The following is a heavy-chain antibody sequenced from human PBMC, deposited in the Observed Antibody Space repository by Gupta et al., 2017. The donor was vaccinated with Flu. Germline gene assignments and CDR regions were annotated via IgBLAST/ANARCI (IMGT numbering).Heavy chain of an antibody. CDR2: IWYDGSNK. V-gene: IGHV3-33*01. D-gene: IGHD2-21*02. CDR1: GFTFSSYG. J-gene: IGHJ2*01. Sequence: QVQLVESGGGVVQPGRSLRLSCAASGFTFSSYGMHWVRQAPGKGLEWVAVIWYDGSNKYYADSVKGRFTISRDNSKNTLYLQMNSLRAEDTAVYYCARPGLENCGGDCYRGWYFDLWGRGTLVTVSS. CDR3: ARPGLENCGGDCYRGWYFDL.